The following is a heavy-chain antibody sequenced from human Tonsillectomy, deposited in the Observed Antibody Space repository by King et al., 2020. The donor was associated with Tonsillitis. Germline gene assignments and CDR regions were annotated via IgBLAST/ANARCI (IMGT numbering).Heavy chain of an antibody. CDR2: ISGSGGST. J-gene: IGHJ4*02. CDR1: GFTFSSYA. Sequence: VQLVESGGGLVQPGGSLRLSCAASGFTFSSYAMSWVRQAPGKGLEWVSAISGSGGSTYYADAVKGRFTISRDNSKNTLYMQMNSLRDEDTAVYYCSKDNTFYDILTPLDYWGQGTLVTVSS. CDR3: SKDNTFYDILTPLDY. D-gene: IGHD3-9*01. V-gene: IGHV3-23*04.